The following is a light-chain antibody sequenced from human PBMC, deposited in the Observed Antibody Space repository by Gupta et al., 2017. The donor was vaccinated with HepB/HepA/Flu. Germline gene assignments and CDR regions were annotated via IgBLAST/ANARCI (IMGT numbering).Light chain of an antibody. J-gene: IGKJ1*01. CDR3: QQYYSTPWT. V-gene: IGKV4-1*01. CDR2: WAS. CDR1: QSVLYSSNNKNY. Sequence: DTVMTQYPDYLAGSLGERATINCKSSQSVLYSSNNKNYLAWYQQKPGQPPKLLLYWASTRESGVPDRFSGSGSGTDFTLTISSLQAEDVAVYYCQQYYSTPWTFGQGTKVEIK.